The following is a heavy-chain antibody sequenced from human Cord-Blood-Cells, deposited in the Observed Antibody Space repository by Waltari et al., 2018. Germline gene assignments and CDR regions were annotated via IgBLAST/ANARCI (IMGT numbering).Heavy chain of an antibody. CDR3: ARDRQFGRNYDILTGYYY. J-gene: IGHJ4*02. D-gene: IGHD3-9*01. CDR1: SYA. Sequence: SYAISWVRQAPGQGLEWMGGIIPIFGTANYAQKFQGRVTITADESTSTAYMELSSLRAEDTAVYYCARDRQFGRNYDILTGYYYWGQGTLVTVSS. V-gene: IGHV1-69*01. CDR2: IIPIFGTA.